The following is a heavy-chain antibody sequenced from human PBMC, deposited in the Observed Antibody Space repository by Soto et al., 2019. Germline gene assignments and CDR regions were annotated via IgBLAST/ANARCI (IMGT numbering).Heavy chain of an antibody. V-gene: IGHV5-51*01. D-gene: IGHD4-17*01. CDR3: ARSWNAFGTYGAFDY. J-gene: IGHJ4*02. CDR1: GYSVTSYW. CDR2: IYPGASDT. Sequence: PGESLKISGKGFGYSVTSYWIGWVGQRPGKGLEWMGIIYPGASDTRYRPSFPGQVTISADKSITTAYMHLSNLKASDTAMYYCARSWNAFGTYGAFDYWGQGTRVTVSS.